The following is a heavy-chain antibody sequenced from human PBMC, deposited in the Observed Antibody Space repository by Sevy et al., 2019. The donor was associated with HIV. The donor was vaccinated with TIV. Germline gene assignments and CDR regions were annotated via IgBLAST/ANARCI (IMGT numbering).Heavy chain of an antibody. CDR3: ARVRRRPPVVDSNWYFDV. Sequence: SETLSLTCAVSGASITSYYWNWIRQSPGKGLEWIAYVYHSGTTSYNPSLKSRVSISLDTSRKQFSLTLYSVTAADTAIHYCARVRRRPPVVDSNWYFDVWGRGTLVTVSS. CDR1: GASITSYY. V-gene: IGHV4-59*12. J-gene: IGHJ2*01. D-gene: IGHD3-22*01. CDR2: VYHSGTT.